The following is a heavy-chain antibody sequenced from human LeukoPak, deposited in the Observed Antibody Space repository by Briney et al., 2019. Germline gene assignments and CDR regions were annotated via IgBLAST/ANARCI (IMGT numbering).Heavy chain of an antibody. Sequence: SETLSLTCAVYGGSLSGHYWTWIRQSPGKGLEWIVEINHSGSTDNNPCLRSRVTISVDTSKNQFSLKLSSVAAADTAVYYCARSGYCSSATCYTRDDAFDIWGQGTMVTVSS. D-gene: IGHD2-2*02. CDR2: INHSGST. V-gene: IGHV4-34*01. J-gene: IGHJ3*02. CDR3: ARSGYCSSATCYTRDDAFDI. CDR1: GGSLSGHY.